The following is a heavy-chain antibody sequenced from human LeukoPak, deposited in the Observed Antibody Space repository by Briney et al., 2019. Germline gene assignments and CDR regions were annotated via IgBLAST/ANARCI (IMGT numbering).Heavy chain of an antibody. J-gene: IGHJ4*02. CDR2: IKQDGSEK. D-gene: IGHD2-15*01. CDR3: AGGGGWKPDY. V-gene: IGHV3-7*04. Sequence: PGGSLRLSCAASGFTVSSNYMNWVRQAPGKGLEWVANIKQDGSEKYYVDSVKGRFTISRDNAKNSLFLQMNSLRAEDTAVYYCAGGGGWKPDYWGQGTLVTVSS. CDR1: GFTVSSNY.